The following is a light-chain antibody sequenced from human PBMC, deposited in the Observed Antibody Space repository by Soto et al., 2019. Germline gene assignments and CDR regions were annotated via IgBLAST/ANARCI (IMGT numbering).Light chain of an antibody. CDR2: EVS. Sequence: QSALTQPASVSGSPGQSITISCTGTSSDVGGYNYVSWYQQHPGKAPKLMIYEVSNRPSGVSNRFSGSKSGNTASLTISVLHDEDEAAYYCSSYTSSSTLVFGAGTKLTVL. V-gene: IGLV2-14*01. CDR3: SSYTSSSTLV. J-gene: IGLJ1*01. CDR1: SSDVGGYNY.